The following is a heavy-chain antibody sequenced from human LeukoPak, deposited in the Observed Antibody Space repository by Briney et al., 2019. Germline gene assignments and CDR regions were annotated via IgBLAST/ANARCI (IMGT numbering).Heavy chain of an antibody. CDR1: GGSISSSSYY. CDR2: IYYSGST. D-gene: IGHD3-10*01. Sequence: SETLSLTCTVSGGSISSSSYYWGWIRQPPGKGLEWIGSIYYSGSTYYNPSLKSRVTISVDTSKNQFSLRLSSVTAEDTAVYYCARGGYYGLGNDFRFDPWGQGTLVTVSS. V-gene: IGHV4-39*07. CDR3: ARGGYYGLGNDFRFDP. J-gene: IGHJ5*02.